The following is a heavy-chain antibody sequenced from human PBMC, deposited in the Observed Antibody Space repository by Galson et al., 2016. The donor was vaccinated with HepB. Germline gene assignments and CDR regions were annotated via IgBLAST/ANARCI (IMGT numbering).Heavy chain of an antibody. CDR3: AKDGGTWGYYYGDWNLNL. J-gene: IGHJ2*01. CDR1: GFTFRDST. CDR2: ITGSGVSS. D-gene: IGHD3-22*01. V-gene: IGHV3-23*01. Sequence: SLRLSCAASGFTFRDSTMTWVRQAPGKGLEWVSTITGSGVSSYYADSVKGRFTISRDNSKNNVYLQMNSLRADDTAVYYCAKDGGTWGYYYGDWNLNLWGHAPLVTGSS.